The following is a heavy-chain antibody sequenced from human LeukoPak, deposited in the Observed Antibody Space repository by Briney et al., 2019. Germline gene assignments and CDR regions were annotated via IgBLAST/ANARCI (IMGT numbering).Heavy chain of an antibody. V-gene: IGHV1-2*02. Sequence: ASLTVSCTASGYTFTGYYMHWVRQAPGQGLEWMGWINPNSGSTNYAQKFQGRVTMTRDTSISTAYMELSRLRSDDTAVYYCVNGPYYYDSSGYYKNWGQGTLVTVSS. CDR3: VNGPYYYDSSGYYKN. CDR1: GYTFTGYY. J-gene: IGHJ4*02. CDR2: INPNSGST. D-gene: IGHD3-22*01.